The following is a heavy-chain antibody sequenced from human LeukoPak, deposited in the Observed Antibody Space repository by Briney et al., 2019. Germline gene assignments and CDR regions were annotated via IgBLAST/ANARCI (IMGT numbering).Heavy chain of an antibody. J-gene: IGHJ3*02. Sequence: PGGSLRLSCAASGFTVSSNYMSWVRQAPGKGLEWASVIYSGGSTYYADSVKGRFTISRDNSKNTLYLQMNSLRAEDTAVYYCARDLGYSYGSQIGAFDIWGQGTMVTVSS. V-gene: IGHV3-53*01. CDR3: ARDLGYSYGSQIGAFDI. CDR2: IYSGGST. CDR1: GFTVSSNY. D-gene: IGHD5-18*01.